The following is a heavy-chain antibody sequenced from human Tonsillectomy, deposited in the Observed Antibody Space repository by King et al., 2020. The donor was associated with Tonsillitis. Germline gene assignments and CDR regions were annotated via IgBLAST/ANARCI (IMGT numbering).Heavy chain of an antibody. Sequence: VQLVESGGGLVEPGGSLRLSCVASGFTFSGNDMHWVRQTTGKGLEWVSAIGSGGDRYYQGSVKGRFTISRENVKNSLYLEMNSLRGEDTAVYYCARGWTLGTGLGIYFQHWGLGTLVTVSS. CDR2: IGSGGDR. CDR1: GFTFSGND. CDR3: ARGWTLGTGLGIYFQH. V-gene: IGHV3-13*01. J-gene: IGHJ1*01. D-gene: IGHD2-8*02.